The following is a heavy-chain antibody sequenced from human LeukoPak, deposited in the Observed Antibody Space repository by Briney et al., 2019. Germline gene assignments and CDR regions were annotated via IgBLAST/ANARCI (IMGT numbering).Heavy chain of an antibody. CDR2: INPNSGGT. CDR1: GYTFTGYY. Sequence: GASVKVSCKASGYTFTGYYMHWVRQAPGQGLEWMGWINPNSGGTNYAQKFQGRVTMTRDTSISTAYMELSRLRSDDTAVYYCARTALLWFGEFTYGMDVWGQGTTVTVSS. V-gene: IGHV1-2*02. CDR3: ARTALLWFGEFTYGMDV. J-gene: IGHJ6*02. D-gene: IGHD3-10*01.